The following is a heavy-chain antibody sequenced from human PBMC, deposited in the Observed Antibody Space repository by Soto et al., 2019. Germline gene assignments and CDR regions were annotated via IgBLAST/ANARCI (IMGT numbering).Heavy chain of an antibody. CDR1: GFTFSSYS. Sequence: PGGSLRLSCAASGFTFSSYSMNWVRQAPGKGLEWVSYISSSSSTIYYADSVKGRFTISRDNAKNSLYLQMNSLRDEDTAVYYCAREVTYYYDSSGYYQSYGMDVWGQGTTVTVSS. V-gene: IGHV3-48*02. D-gene: IGHD3-22*01. J-gene: IGHJ6*02. CDR2: ISSSSSTI. CDR3: AREVTYYYDSSGYYQSYGMDV.